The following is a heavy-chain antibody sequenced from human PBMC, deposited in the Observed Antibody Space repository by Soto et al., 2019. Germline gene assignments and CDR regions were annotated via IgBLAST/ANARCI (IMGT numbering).Heavy chain of an antibody. CDR3: ARGIATRPVFAFEV. D-gene: IGHD6-6*01. V-gene: IGHV2-5*01. CDR1: GFSLTTSGVG. Sequence: SGPTLVNPTQTLTLTCSFSGFSLTTSGVGVGWIRQPPGKALEWLAHIYWSGDEHYRPSLKSRLSITKDASKNQVVLTMTNMDPVDTATYYCARGIATRPVFAFEVWGQGTLVTVSS. J-gene: IGHJ3*01. CDR2: IYWSGDE.